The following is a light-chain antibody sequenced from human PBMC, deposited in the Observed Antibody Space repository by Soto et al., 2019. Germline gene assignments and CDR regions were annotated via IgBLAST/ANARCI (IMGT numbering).Light chain of an antibody. CDR3: TSFSSSTSLYG. CDR2: QVT. J-gene: IGLJ1*01. V-gene: IGLV2-14*01. CDR1: TRDIAGYNY. Sequence: QSVLTQPASVSGSLGQSITISCTGTTRDIAGYNYISWYQQLPGKAPKLMIYQVTIRPSGISNRFSGSKSGNTASLTISGIQAKDDADYYCTSFSSSTSLYGFGTGTKVTVL.